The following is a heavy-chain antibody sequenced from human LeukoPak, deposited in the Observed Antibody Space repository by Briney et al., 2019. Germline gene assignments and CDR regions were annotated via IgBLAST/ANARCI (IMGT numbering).Heavy chain of an antibody. CDR3: ARGRVLDWLYYYMDV. CDR2: INHSGST. Sequence: PSETLSLTCAVYGGSFSGYYWSWIRQPPGKGLEWIGEINHSGSTNYNPSLKSRVTISVDTSKNQFSLKLSSVTAADTAVYYCARGRVLDWLYYYMDVWGKGTTVTVSS. J-gene: IGHJ6*03. CDR1: GGSFSGYY. V-gene: IGHV4-34*01. D-gene: IGHD3-9*01.